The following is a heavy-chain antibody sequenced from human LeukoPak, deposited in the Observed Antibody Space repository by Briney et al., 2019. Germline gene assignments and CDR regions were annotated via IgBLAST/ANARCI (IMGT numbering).Heavy chain of an antibody. D-gene: IGHD2-8*01. CDR1: GFTFSSYS. V-gene: IGHV3-48*01. CDR3: ARGMYYYYYGMDV. J-gene: IGHJ6*02. Sequence: GVSLRLSCAASGFTFSSYSMNWVRQAPGKGLEWVSYISSSSSTIYYADSVKGRFTISRDNAKNPLYLQMNSLRAEDTAVYYCARGMYYYYYGMDVWGQGTTVTVSS. CDR2: ISSSSSTI.